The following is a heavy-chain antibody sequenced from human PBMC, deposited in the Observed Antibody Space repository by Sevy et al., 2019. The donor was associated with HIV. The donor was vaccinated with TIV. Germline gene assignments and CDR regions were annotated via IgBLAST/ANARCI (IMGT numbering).Heavy chain of an antibody. CDR3: ATDRGYWGRDFQYYYVVDA. J-gene: IGHJ6*02. V-gene: IGHV3-15*01. Sequence: GGSLRLSCAASGFTFSDAWMTWVRQAPGRGLEWVGRIKSNSYGETTDYGSSVKGRFAISRDDSKNMLFLQMNTLKNEDSAVYYCATDRGYWGRDFQYYYVVDAWGQGTTVTVSS. CDR1: GFTFSDAW. CDR2: IKSNSYGETT. D-gene: IGHD5-12*01.